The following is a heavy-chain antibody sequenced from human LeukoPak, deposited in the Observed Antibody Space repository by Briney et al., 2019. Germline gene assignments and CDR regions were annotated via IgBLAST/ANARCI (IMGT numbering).Heavy chain of an antibody. Sequence: ASVKDSCKASGYTFTGYYMHWVRQAPGQGLEWMGWMNPNSGNTGYAQKFQGRVTITRNTSISTAYMELSSLRSEDTAVYYCARGRRVDIWGQGTMVTVSS. CDR2: MNPNSGNT. V-gene: IGHV1-8*03. J-gene: IGHJ3*02. CDR1: GYTFTGYY. CDR3: ARGRRVDI.